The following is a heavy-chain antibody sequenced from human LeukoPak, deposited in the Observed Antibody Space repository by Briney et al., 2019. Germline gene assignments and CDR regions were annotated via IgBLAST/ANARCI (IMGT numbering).Heavy chain of an antibody. D-gene: IGHD5/OR15-5a*01. CDR1: GFTFSSYA. Sequence: GRSLRLSCAASGFTFSSYAMHWVRQAPGKGLEWVAVISYDGSNKYYADSVKGRFTISRDNSKNTLYLQMNSLRAEDTAVYYCARDLVYGDDLYGMDVWGQGTTVTVSS. V-gene: IGHV3-30-3*01. CDR3: ARDLVYGDDLYGMDV. CDR2: ISYDGSNK. J-gene: IGHJ6*02.